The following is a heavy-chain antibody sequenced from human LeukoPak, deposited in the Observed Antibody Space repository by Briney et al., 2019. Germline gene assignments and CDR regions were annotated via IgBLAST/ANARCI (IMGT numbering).Heavy chain of an antibody. CDR3: ATAGGSYYLPYDY. J-gene: IGHJ4*02. D-gene: IGHD1-26*01. CDR1: GYTFTSYD. CDR2: MNPNSGNT. V-gene: IGHV1-8*02. Sequence: ASVKVSCKASGYTFTSYDINWVRQATGQGLEWMGWMNPNSGNTGYAQKFQGRVTMTEDTSTDTAYMELSSLRSEDTAVYYCATAGGSYYLPYDYWGQGTLVTVSS.